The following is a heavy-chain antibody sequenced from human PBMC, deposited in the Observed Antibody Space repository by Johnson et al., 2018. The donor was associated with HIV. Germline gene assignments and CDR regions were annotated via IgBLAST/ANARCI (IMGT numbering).Heavy chain of an antibody. Sequence: VQLVESGGGVVRPGGSLRLSCAASGFTFDDYGMSWVRQAPGKGLEWVSGINWKGGSPGYADSVKGRFTISRDNSKNTLYLQMNALRAEDTAVYYCAISIPRPGWGDAFDIWGQGTMVTVSS. V-gene: IGHV3-20*04. CDR3: AISIPRPGWGDAFDI. D-gene: IGHD3-16*01. J-gene: IGHJ3*02. CDR2: INWKGGSP. CDR1: GFTFDDYG.